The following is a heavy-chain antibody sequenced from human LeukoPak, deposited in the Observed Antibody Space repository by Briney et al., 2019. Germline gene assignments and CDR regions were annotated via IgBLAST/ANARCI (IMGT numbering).Heavy chain of an antibody. D-gene: IGHD3/OR15-3a*01. J-gene: IGHJ4*02. CDR2: IYYSGST. Sequence: SETLSLTCTVSGGSISSYYWSWIRQPPGKGLEWIGYIYYSGSTNYNPSLKSRVTISVDTSKNRFSLKLSSVTAADTAVYYCARDPFGTGSLDYWGQGTLVTVSS. CDR3: ARDPFGTGSLDY. V-gene: IGHV4-59*01. CDR1: GGSISSYY.